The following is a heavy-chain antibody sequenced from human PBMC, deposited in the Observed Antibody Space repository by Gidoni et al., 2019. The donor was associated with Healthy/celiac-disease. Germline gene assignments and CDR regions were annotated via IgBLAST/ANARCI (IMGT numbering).Heavy chain of an antibody. CDR1: GFTFSSYW. CDR3: ARDQQWLDFDY. V-gene: IGHV3-74*01. D-gene: IGHD6-19*01. CDR2: INSDGSST. J-gene: IGHJ4*02. Sequence: EVQLVESGGGLVQPGGYLRRSCAASGFTFSSYWMHWVRQAPVKGLVWVSRINSDGSSTSYADSVKGRFTISRDNAKNTLYLQMNSLRAEDTAVYYCARDQQWLDFDYWGQGTLVTVSS.